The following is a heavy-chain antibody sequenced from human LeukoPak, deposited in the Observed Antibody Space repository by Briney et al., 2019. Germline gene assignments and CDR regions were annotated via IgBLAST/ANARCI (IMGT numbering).Heavy chain of an antibody. Sequence: PGRSLRLSCAASGFTFDDYAMHWVRRAPGKGLEWVSGISWNSGSIGYADSVKGRFTISRDNAKNSLYLQMNSLRAEDMALYYCAKDGSSSYGGTTGFDYWGQGTLVTVSS. CDR3: AKDGSSSYGGTTGFDY. CDR2: ISWNSGSI. D-gene: IGHD4-23*01. CDR1: GFTFDDYA. V-gene: IGHV3-9*03. J-gene: IGHJ4*02.